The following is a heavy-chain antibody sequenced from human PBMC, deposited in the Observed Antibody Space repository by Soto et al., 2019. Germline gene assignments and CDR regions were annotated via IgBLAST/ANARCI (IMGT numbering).Heavy chain of an antibody. J-gene: IGHJ4*02. D-gene: IGHD2-2*01. CDR1: GYTFTSSG. Sequence: ASVKVSCKASGYTFTSSGISWVRQAPGQGLEWMGWISAYNGNTNYAQKLQGRVTMTTDTSTSTAYMELRSLRSDDTAVYYCARDRGDGIVLVPAATSSDYLCQGTLVTVYS. V-gene: IGHV1-18*04. CDR2: ISAYNGNT. CDR3: ARDRGDGIVLVPAATSSDY.